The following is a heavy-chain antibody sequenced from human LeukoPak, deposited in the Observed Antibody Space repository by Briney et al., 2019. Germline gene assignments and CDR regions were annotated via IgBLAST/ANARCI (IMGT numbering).Heavy chain of an antibody. CDR2: IYNSGST. CDR3: ARDLAWYTFDP. V-gene: IGHV4-61*01. Sequence: PSETLSLTCTVSGGSVSSGNYYWSWIRQPPGKGLEYIGYIYNSGSTNYNPSLKSRVAISEGTSKNQFSLKLSSVTAADTAVYYCARDLAWYTFDPWGQGTLVTVSS. J-gene: IGHJ5*02. CDR1: GGSVSSGNYY. D-gene: IGHD6-13*01.